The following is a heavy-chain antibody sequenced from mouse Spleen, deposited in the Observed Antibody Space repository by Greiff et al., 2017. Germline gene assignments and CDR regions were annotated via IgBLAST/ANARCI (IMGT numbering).Heavy chain of an antibody. D-gene: IGHD2-4*01. Sequence: EVQLVESGGGLVKPGGSLKLSCAASGFAFSSYDMSWVRQTPEKRLEWVAYISSGGGSTYYPDTVKGRFTISRDNAKNTLYLQMSSLKSEDTAMYYCARHRALCDYVFDYWGQGTTLTVSS. CDR2: ISSGGGST. CDR3: ARHRALCDYVFDY. V-gene: IGHV5-12-1*01. CDR1: GFAFSSYD. J-gene: IGHJ2*01.